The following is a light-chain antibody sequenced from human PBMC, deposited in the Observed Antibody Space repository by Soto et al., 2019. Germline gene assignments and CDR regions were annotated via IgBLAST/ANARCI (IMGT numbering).Light chain of an antibody. CDR1: QRFGSSN. V-gene: IGKV3-20*01. Sequence: EIVLTQSPGTLSLSPGERGTLSCRASQRFGSSNLAWYQQKPGQAPRLLIYSKSSRATGIPDRFSGSGSGTDFTLTISRLEPEDFAVYYCQQYGNSPWTFGQGTKVEIK. J-gene: IGKJ1*01. CDR2: SKS. CDR3: QQYGNSPWT.